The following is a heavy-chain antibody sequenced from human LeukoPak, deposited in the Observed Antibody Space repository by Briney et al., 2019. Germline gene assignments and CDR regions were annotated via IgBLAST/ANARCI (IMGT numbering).Heavy chain of an antibody. V-gene: IGHV3-9*01. Sequence: GGSLRLSCAASGFTFDDYAMHWVRQAPGKGLEWVSGISWNSGSIGYADSVKGRFTISRDNAKNSLYLQMNSLRAEDTALYYCAKAYRGGVATITDYWGQGTLVTVSS. CDR2: ISWNSGSI. D-gene: IGHD5-12*01. J-gene: IGHJ4*02. CDR1: GFTFDDYA. CDR3: AKAYRGGVATITDY.